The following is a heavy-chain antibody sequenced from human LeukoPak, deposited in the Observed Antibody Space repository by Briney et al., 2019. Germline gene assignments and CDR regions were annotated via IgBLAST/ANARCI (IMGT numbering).Heavy chain of an antibody. J-gene: IGHJ6*03. Sequence: ASVKVSCKASGYTFTSYDINWVRQATGQGPEWMGWMNPNSGNTGYAQKFQGRVTITRNTSISTAYMELSSLRSEDTAVYYCARVNWNYPVYYYYYMDVWGKGTTVTVSS. CDR1: GYTFTSYD. CDR2: MNPNSGNT. D-gene: IGHD1-7*01. CDR3: ARVNWNYPVYYYYYMDV. V-gene: IGHV1-8*03.